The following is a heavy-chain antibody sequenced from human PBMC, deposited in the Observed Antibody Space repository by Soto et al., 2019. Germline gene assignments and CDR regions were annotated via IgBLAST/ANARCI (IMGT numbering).Heavy chain of an antibody. CDR2: IDPSDSYT. V-gene: IGHV5-10-1*01. CDR1: GYSFTSYW. D-gene: IGHD3-22*01. J-gene: IGHJ5*02. Sequence: PGESLKISCKGSGYSFTSYWISWVRQMPGKGLEWMGRIDPSDSYTDYSPSFQGHVTISADKSISTAYLQWSSLKASDTAVYYCARHVEHDSRIYYSTWFDPWGQGTLVTVSS. CDR3: ARHVEHDSRIYYSTWFDP.